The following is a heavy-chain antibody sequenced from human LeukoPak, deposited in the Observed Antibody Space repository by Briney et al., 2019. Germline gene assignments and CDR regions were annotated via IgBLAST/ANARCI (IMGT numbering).Heavy chain of an antibody. J-gene: IGHJ4*02. CDR1: GFTFDDYA. D-gene: IGHD3-22*01. CDR2: ISWNSGSI. CDR3: AKTPERYDSSGYGVYYFDY. V-gene: IGHV3-9*01. Sequence: PGRSLRLSCAASGFTFDDYAMHWVRQAPGKSLEWVSGISWNSGSIGYADSVKGRFTISRDNAKNSLYLQMNSLRAEDTALYYCAKTPERYDSSGYGVYYFDYWGQGTLVTVSS.